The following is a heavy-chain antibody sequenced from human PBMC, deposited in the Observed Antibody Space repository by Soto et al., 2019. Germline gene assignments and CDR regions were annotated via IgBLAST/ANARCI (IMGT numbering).Heavy chain of an antibody. V-gene: IGHV1-2*02. D-gene: IGHD1-26*01. CDR1: GYTFIGTY. CDR2: INPKSGAT. CDR3: ARGVGAPGDYYYAMDV. Sequence: QVQLLQSGAEVKKPGASVKVSCKASGYTFIGTYVHWVRQAPGQGLEWMGWINPKSGATNYAQKFQGRVTMTRDTSISTVYMELRRLRSDDTAVYSCARGVGAPGDYYYAMDVWGQGTTVTVSS. J-gene: IGHJ6*02.